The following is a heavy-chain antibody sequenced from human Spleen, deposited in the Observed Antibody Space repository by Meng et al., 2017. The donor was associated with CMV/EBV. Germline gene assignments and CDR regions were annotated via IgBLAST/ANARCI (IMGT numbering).Heavy chain of an antibody. J-gene: IGHJ6*02. CDR3: ARASASYSSSWYGYYYYGMDV. CDR1: GFTFSSYE. V-gene: IGHV3-48*03. D-gene: IGHD6-13*01. CDR2: ISSSGSTI. Sequence: GGSLRLSCAASGFTFSSYEMNWVRQAPGKGLEWVSYISSSGSTIYYADSVKGRFTISRDNAKNSLYLQMNSLRAEDTAVYYCARASASYSSSWYGYYYYGMDVWGQGTTVTVSS.